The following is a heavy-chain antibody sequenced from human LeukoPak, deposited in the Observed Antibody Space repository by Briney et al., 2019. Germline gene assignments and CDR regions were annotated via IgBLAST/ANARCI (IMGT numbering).Heavy chain of an antibody. CDR1: GGTFSSYA. V-gene: IGHV1-69*05. J-gene: IGHJ4*02. Sequence: SVKVSCKASGGTFSSYAISWVRQAPGQGLEWMGGIIPIFGTANYAQKFQGRVTITTDESTSTAYMELSSLRSEDTAVYYCARIPDGYSPFDYWGQGTLVNVSS. CDR3: ARIPDGYSPFDY. CDR2: IIPIFGTA. D-gene: IGHD5-24*01.